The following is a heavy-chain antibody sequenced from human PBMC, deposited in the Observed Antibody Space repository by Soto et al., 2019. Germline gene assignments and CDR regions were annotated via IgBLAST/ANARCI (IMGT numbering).Heavy chain of an antibody. D-gene: IGHD5-18*01. CDR1: GGSISSGGYY. V-gene: IGHV4-31*03. Sequence: SETLSLTCPVSGGSISSGGYYWSWIRQHPGKGLEWIGYIYYSGSTYYNPSLKSRVTISVDTSKNQFSLKLSSVTAADTAVYYCAGVPVADTAMVLDYGGQGTLVTVSS. CDR2: IYYSGST. J-gene: IGHJ4*02. CDR3: AGVPVADTAMVLDY.